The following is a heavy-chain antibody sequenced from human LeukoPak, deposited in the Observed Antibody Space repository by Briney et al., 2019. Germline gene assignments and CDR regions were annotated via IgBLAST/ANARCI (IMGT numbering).Heavy chain of an antibody. CDR3: AKDRRIAEVGPRRTINKWFDP. V-gene: IGHV3-48*03. CDR1: GFTFSSYE. Sequence: GGSLRLSCAASGFTFSSYEMNWVRQAPGKGLEWVSYISSSGSTIHYADSVKGRFTISRDNAKNSLYLQMNSLRAEDTALYYCAKDRRIAEVGPRRTINKWFDPWGQGTLVTVSS. CDR2: ISSSGSTI. D-gene: IGHD6-13*01. J-gene: IGHJ5*02.